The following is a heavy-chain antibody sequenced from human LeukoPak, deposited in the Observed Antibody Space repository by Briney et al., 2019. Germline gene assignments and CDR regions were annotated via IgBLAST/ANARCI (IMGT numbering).Heavy chain of an antibody. J-gene: IGHJ6*03. CDR2: IIPMFGTA. CDR1: GGTFSSCA. V-gene: IGHV1-69*05. CDR3: ARGFHSGRGFGELFAKYYYYMDV. D-gene: IGHD3-10*01. Sequence: ASVKVSCKASGGTFSSCAISWVRQAPGQGLEWMGGIIPMFGTANYAQKFQGRVTMTRNTSISTAYMELSSLRSEDTAVYYCARGFHSGRGFGELFAKYYYYMDVWGKGTTVTISS.